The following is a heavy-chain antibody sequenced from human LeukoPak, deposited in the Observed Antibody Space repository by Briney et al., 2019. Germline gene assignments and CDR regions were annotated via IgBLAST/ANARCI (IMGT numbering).Heavy chain of an antibody. V-gene: IGHV4-34*01. Sequence: SETPSLTCAVYGGSFSGYYWSWIRQPPGKGLEWIGEINHSGSTNYNPSLKSRVTISVDTSKNQFSLKLSSVTAADTAVYYCAREGCSSTSCYLGAFDIWGQGTMVTVSS. CDR1: GGSFSGYY. J-gene: IGHJ3*02. CDR2: INHSGST. CDR3: AREGCSSTSCYLGAFDI. D-gene: IGHD2-2*01.